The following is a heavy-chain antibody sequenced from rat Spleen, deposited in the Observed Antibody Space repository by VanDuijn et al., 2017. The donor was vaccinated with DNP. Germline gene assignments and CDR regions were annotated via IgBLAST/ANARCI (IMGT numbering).Heavy chain of an antibody. CDR2: ISYDGRET. CDR3: ASRPPPTRGPFDY. D-gene: IGHD1-4*01. Sequence: EVQLVESGGGLVQPGRSLRLSCAVSGITFSDHNMAWVRQGPKKGLEWVAIISYDGRETYYRDSVKGRFTISRDTAKSTLYLQMDSLRSEDTATYYCASRPPPTRGPFDYWGQGVTVTVSS. CDR1: GITFSDHN. V-gene: IGHV5-7*01. J-gene: IGHJ2*01.